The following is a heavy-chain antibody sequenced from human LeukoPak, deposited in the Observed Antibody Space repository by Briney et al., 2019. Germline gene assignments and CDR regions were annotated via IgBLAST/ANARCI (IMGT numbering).Heavy chain of an antibody. CDR3: ARLITAPLYSSGWFGYYGMDV. D-gene: IGHD6-19*01. CDR1: GYSFTSYW. V-gene: IGHV5-51*01. Sequence: GESLKISCKGSGYSFTSYWIGWVRQMPGKGLEWMGIIYPGDSDTRYSPSFQGQVTISADKSISTAYLQWSSLKASDTAMYYCARLITAPLYSSGWFGYYGMDVWGQGTTVTVSS. CDR2: IYPGDSDT. J-gene: IGHJ6*02.